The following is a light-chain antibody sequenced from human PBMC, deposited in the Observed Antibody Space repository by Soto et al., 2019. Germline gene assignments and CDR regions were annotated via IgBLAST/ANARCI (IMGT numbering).Light chain of an antibody. J-gene: IGKJ4*01. V-gene: IGKV1-9*01. CDR2: AAS. CDR3: QQIKTDRGVT. Sequence: IPLTQSPAFLSASVGDRVTITCRASLGGSSYVGWYQQKTGKAPKLLIYAASTLESGVPSRFSGSGSGTEFTLTISSLQPEDVAIYYCQQIKTDRGVTFGGGTKVDIK. CDR1: LGGSSY.